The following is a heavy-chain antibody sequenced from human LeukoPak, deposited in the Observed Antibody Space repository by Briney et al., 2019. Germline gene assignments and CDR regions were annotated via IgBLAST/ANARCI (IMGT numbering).Heavy chain of an antibody. V-gene: IGHV3-66*01. CDR1: GFTVSSNY. Sequence: GGSLRLSCAASGFTVSSNYMSWVRQAPGKGLEWVSVIYSGGSTYYADSVKGRFTISRDNSKNTLYLQMNSLRAEDTAVYYCARDGRYDSSGPYIDYWGQGTLVTVSS. D-gene: IGHD3-22*01. CDR2: IYSGGST. J-gene: IGHJ4*02. CDR3: ARDGRYDSSGPYIDY.